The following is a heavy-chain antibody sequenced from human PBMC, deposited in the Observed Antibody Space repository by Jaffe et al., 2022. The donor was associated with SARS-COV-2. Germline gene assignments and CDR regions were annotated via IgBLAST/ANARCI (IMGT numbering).Heavy chain of an antibody. CDR3: ARDSPRTPTYYDFWSGRAGYYYYGMDV. D-gene: IGHD3-3*01. Sequence: EVQLVESGGGLVQPGGSLRLSCAASGFTFSSYWMHWVRQAPGKGLVWVSRINSDGSSTSYADSVKGRFTISRDNAKNTLYLQMNSLRAEDTAVYYCARDSPRTPTYYDFWSGRAGYYYYGMDVWGQGTTVTVSS. CDR1: GFTFSSYW. J-gene: IGHJ6*02. CDR2: INSDGSST. V-gene: IGHV3-74*01.